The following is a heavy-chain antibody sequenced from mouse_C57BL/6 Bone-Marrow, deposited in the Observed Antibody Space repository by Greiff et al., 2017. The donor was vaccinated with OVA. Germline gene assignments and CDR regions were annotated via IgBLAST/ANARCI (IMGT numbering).Heavy chain of an antibody. J-gene: IGHJ2*01. CDR3: ARTPFTTVGAYYFDY. D-gene: IGHD1-1*01. CDR1: GFTFSSYA. V-gene: IGHV5-4*01. CDR2: ISDGGSYT. Sequence: EVHLVESGGGLVKPGGSLKLSCAASGFTFSSYAMSWVRQTPEKRLEWVATISDGGSYTYYPDNVKGRFTISRDNAKNNLYLQMSHLKSEDTAMYYCARTPFTTVGAYYFDYWGQGTTLTVSS.